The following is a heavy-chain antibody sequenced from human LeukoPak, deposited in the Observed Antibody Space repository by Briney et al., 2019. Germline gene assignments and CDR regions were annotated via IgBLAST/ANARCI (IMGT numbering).Heavy chain of an antibody. CDR2: IWYDGSNK. D-gene: IGHD6-13*01. Sequence: GGSLRLSCAASGFTFSRYGMHWVRQAPGKGLEWVAVIWYDGSNKCYADSVKGRFTISRDNSKNTLYLQMNSLRAEDTAVYYCARGRELIAAGRGFDPWGQGTLVTVSS. CDR3: ARGRELIAAGRGFDP. J-gene: IGHJ5*02. V-gene: IGHV3-33*01. CDR1: GFTFSRYG.